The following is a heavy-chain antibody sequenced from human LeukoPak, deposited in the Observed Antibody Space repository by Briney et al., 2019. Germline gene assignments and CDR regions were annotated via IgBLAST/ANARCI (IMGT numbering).Heavy chain of an antibody. CDR1: GFTVSRNY. D-gene: IGHD3-3*01. V-gene: IGHV3-53*01. Sequence: GGSLRLSCAASGFTVSRNYMSWVRQAPGKGLEWVSVIYSGGSTYYADSVKGRFTISRDNSKNTLYLQMNSLRAEDTAVYYCARSSITIFGVVIIPYGMDVWGQGTTVTVSS. CDR2: IYSGGST. CDR3: ARSSITIFGVVIIPYGMDV. J-gene: IGHJ6*02.